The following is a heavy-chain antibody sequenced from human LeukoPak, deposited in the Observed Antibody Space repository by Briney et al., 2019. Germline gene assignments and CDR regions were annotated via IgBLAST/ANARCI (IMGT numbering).Heavy chain of an antibody. Sequence: GGSLRLSCAASGFTFSSYWMSWVRQAPGKGLEWVANIKQDGSEKYYVDSVKGRFTISRDNAKNSLYLQMNSLRAEDTAVYYCARDPKPSITMIVVVSDYWGQGTLVTVSS. J-gene: IGHJ4*02. CDR1: GFTFSSYW. D-gene: IGHD3-22*01. CDR3: ARDPKPSITMIVVVSDY. V-gene: IGHV3-7*01. CDR2: IKQDGSEK.